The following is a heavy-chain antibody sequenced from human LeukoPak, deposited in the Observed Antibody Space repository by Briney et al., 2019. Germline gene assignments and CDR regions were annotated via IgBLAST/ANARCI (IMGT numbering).Heavy chain of an antibody. Sequence: SETLSLTCTASGGSISSYYWSWIRQPPGKGLEWIGYIYYSGTTNYNPSLKSRVTISVDTSKNQFSLKLSSVTAADTAVYYCARLYGGNFDYWGQGTLVTVSS. CDR2: IYYSGTT. CDR3: ARLYGGNFDY. J-gene: IGHJ4*02. CDR1: GGSISSYY. V-gene: IGHV4-59*08. D-gene: IGHD1-26*01.